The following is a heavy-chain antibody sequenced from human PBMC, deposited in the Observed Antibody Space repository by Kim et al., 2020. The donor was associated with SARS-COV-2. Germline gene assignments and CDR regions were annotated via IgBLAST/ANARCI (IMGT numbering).Heavy chain of an antibody. Sequence: ADSVKGRFTISRDNSKNTLYLQMNSLRAEDTAVYYCAKDLEIAAADLFDYWGQGTLVTVSS. J-gene: IGHJ4*02. CDR3: AKDLEIAAADLFDY. V-gene: IGHV3-23*01. D-gene: IGHD6-13*01.